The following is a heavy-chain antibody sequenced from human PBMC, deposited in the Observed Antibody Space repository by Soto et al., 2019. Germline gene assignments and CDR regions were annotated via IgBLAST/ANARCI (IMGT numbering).Heavy chain of an antibody. J-gene: IGHJ4*02. V-gene: IGHV3-30-3*01. D-gene: IGHD6-13*01. CDR3: ARVAARSGAVADIDY. CDR1: GFTFSSYA. Sequence: GGSLRFSCAASGFTFSSYAMHWVRQAPGKGLEWVAVISYDGSNKYYADSVKGRFTISRDNSKNTLYLQMNSLRAEDTAVYYCARVAARSGAVADIDYWGQGTLVT. CDR2: ISYDGSNK.